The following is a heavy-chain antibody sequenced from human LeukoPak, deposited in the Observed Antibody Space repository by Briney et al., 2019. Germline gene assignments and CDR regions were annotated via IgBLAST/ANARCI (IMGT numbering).Heavy chain of an antibody. CDR2: IIPIFGTA. CDR1: GGTFSSYA. V-gene: IGHV1-69*05. J-gene: IGHJ5*02. D-gene: IGHD3-22*01. CDR3: ARDRYYYDSSGHTGHWFDP. Sequence: KVSCKASGGTFSSYAISWVRQAPGQGLEWMGRIIPIFGTANYAQKFQGRVTITTDESTSTAYMELSSLRSEDTAVYYCARDRYYYDSSGHTGHWFDPWGQGTLVTVSS.